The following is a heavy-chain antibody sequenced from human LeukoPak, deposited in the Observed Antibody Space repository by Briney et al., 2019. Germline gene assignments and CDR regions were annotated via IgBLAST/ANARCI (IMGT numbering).Heavy chain of an antibody. CDR3: ARGRTFYDSSGYYGYPPDY. D-gene: IGHD3-22*01. V-gene: IGHV4-39*07. CDR2: IYYCGST. CDR1: GGSISSSRYD. J-gene: IGHJ4*02. Sequence: SETLSLTCTVSGGSISSSRYDWGWIPQPPGKGLEWLGRIYYCGSTCYNPSLKSRDTISVDTSNNQFSVKLSSVTAADAAVYYCARGRTFYDSSGYYGYPPDYWGQGTLVTVSS.